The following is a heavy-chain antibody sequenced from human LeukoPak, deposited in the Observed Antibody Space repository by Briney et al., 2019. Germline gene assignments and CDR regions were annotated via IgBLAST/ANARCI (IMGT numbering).Heavy chain of an antibody. D-gene: IGHD6-19*01. CDR3: ATGFIAVAGTGY. V-gene: IGHV1-2*02. Sequence: ASVKVSCKTSGYTFTGYYMHWVRQAPGQGLEWMGWINPNSGGTNYAQRFQGRVTMTRDTSMSTAYMELSSLRSDDTAVYYCATGFIAVAGTGYWGQGTLVTVSS. J-gene: IGHJ4*02. CDR2: INPNSGGT. CDR1: GYTFTGYY.